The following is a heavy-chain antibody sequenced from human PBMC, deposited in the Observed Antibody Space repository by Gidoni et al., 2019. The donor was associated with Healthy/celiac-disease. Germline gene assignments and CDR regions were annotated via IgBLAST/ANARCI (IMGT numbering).Heavy chain of an antibody. CDR2: ISSSSSYI. CDR3: ARDPETYSSSSRWFDP. D-gene: IGHD6-6*01. Sequence: EVQLVESGGGLVKPGGSLRLSCAASGFTFSSYSMNWVRQAPGKGLEWVSSISSSSSYIYYADSVKGRFTISRDNAKNSLYLQMNSLRAEDTAVYYCARDPETYSSSSRWFDPWGQGTLVTVSS. J-gene: IGHJ5*02. CDR1: GFTFSSYS. V-gene: IGHV3-21*01.